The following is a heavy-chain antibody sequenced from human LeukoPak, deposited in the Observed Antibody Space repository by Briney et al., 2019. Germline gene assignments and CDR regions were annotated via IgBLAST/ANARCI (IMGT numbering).Heavy chain of an antibody. Sequence: PSETLSLTCTVSGGSISSSSYYWDWIRQPPGKGLEWIGSVYYSGNTYYIPSLKSRVTISVDTSKNQFSLKLSSVTAADTAVYYCASSSALALLSWGQGTLVTVSS. V-gene: IGHV4-39*07. J-gene: IGHJ5*02. CDR1: GGSISSSSYY. D-gene: IGHD1-7*01. CDR2: VYYSGNT. CDR3: ASSSALALLS.